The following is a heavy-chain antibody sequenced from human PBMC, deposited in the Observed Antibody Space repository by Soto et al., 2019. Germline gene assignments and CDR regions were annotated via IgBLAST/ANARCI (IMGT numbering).Heavy chain of an antibody. CDR3: ARVPNYDILTGYYHNWFDP. D-gene: IGHD3-9*01. Sequence: SETLSLTCTVSGGSISSGGYYWSWIRQHPGKGLEWIGYIYYSGSTYYNPSLKSRVTISVDTSKDQFSLKLSSVTAADTAVYYCARVPNYDILTGYYHNWFDPWGQGTLVTVSS. J-gene: IGHJ5*02. CDR2: IYYSGST. CDR1: GGSISSGGYY. V-gene: IGHV4-31*03.